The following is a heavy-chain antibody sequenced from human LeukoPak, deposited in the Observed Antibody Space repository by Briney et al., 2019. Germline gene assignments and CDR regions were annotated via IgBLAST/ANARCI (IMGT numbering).Heavy chain of an antibody. J-gene: IGHJ4*02. Sequence: PGGSLRLSCAASGFTVSSNYMSWVRQAPGKGMEWVSVIYSGGRTYYADSVKGRFTISRDNSKNTLYLQMNSLRAEDTAVYYCARESAAAALCCFDYWGQGTLVTVSS. CDR3: ARESAAAALCCFDY. CDR2: IYSGGRT. CDR1: GFTVSSNY. V-gene: IGHV3-66*02. D-gene: IGHD6-13*01.